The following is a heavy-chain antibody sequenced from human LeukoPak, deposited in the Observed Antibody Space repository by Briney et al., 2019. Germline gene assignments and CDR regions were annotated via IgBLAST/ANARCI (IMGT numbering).Heavy chain of an antibody. D-gene: IGHD3-22*01. Sequence: ASVKVSCKASGYTFTSYDINWVRQATGQGLEWMGWMNPNSGNTGYTQKFQGRVTITRNTSITTAYMELSSLRSEDTAVYYCARGQSSGYDDYWGQGTLVTVSS. CDR1: GYTFTSYD. J-gene: IGHJ4*02. CDR3: ARGQSSGYDDY. V-gene: IGHV1-8*03. CDR2: MNPNSGNT.